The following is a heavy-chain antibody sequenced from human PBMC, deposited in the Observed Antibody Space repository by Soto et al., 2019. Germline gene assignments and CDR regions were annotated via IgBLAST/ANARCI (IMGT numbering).Heavy chain of an antibody. CDR1: GYTFTIYA. CDR3: ARSSGYYCVDY. Sequence: QVQLVQSGAEVKKPGASVKVSCKASGYTFTIYAMHWVRQAPGQRLEWMGWINAGNGNTKYSQKFQGRVTITRDTSASTAYMELSSLRSEDTAVYYCARSSGYYCVDYWGQGTLVTVSS. CDR2: INAGNGNT. D-gene: IGHD3-22*01. J-gene: IGHJ4*02. V-gene: IGHV1-3*01.